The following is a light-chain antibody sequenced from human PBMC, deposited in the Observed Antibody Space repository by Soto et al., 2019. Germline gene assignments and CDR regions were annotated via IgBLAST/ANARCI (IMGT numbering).Light chain of an antibody. CDR3: QHQSYR. CDR1: QSISKW. Sequence: DIQMTQSPSTLSASVGDRVTITCRATQSISKWLAWYQQKPGKAPKLLIYEASSLDSGVPSRFSGSGSGTEFSLTISSLQPDDFATYYCQHQSYRLGQGNRLEIK. V-gene: IGKV1-5*03. CDR2: EAS. J-gene: IGKJ2*03.